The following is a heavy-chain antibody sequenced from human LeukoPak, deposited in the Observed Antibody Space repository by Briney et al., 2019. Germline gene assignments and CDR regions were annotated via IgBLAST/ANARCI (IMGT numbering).Heavy chain of an antibody. CDR2: ISSSSSYI. D-gene: IGHD3-3*01. CDR3: ARDNVGYYDFWSGFPLDY. CDR1: GFTFSSYS. Sequence: PGGSLRLSRAASGFTFSSYSMNWVRQAPGKGLEWVSSISSSSSYIYYADSVKGRFTISRDNAKNSLYLQMNSLRAEDTAVYYCARDNVGYYDFWSGFPLDYWGQGTLVTVSS. J-gene: IGHJ4*02. V-gene: IGHV3-21*01.